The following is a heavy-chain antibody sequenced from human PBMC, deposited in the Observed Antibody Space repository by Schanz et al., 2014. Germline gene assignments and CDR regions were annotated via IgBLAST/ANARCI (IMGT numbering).Heavy chain of an antibody. CDR3: SRGIVGGLDC. V-gene: IGHV3-21*01. CDR1: RLTFANED. CDR2: INSRNEV. J-gene: IGHJ4*02. Sequence: EEQMVESGGGLVKPGGSLILSCAASRLTFANEDIHWVRQAPGKGLEWVSVINSRNEVFSIDSVRGRFTIFRDNPKKSASLQMNSIRPDDTAVYYCSRGIVGGLDCWGQGTLVTVSS. D-gene: IGHD3-16*01.